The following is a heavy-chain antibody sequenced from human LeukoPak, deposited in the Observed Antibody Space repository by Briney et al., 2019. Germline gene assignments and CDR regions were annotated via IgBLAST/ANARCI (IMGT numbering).Heavy chain of an antibody. J-gene: IGHJ4*02. Sequence: PGGSLRLSCAASGFTFSSYAMSWVRQAPGKGLEWVSAISGNGGSTYYADSVKGRFTISRDNAKNSLYLQMNSLRAEDTAVYYCAREVGGYCSSTSCYHIAARFDYWGQGTLVTVSS. V-gene: IGHV3-23*01. CDR1: GFTFSSYA. CDR3: AREVGGYCSSTSCYHIAARFDY. D-gene: IGHD2-2*01. CDR2: ISGNGGST.